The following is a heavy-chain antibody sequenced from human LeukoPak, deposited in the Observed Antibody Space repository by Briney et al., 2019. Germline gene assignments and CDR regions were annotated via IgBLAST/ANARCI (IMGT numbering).Heavy chain of an antibody. CDR2: ISSSSSYT. V-gene: IGHV3-21*01. D-gene: IGHD3-3*01. CDR3: ATAEDITIFGVVGYYYYYMDV. J-gene: IGHJ6*03. CDR1: GFTFSSYS. Sequence: PGGSLRLSCAASGFTFSSYSMNWVRQAPGKGLEWASSISSSSSYTYYADSVKGRFTISRDNAKNSLYLQMTSLRAEDTAVYYCATAEDITIFGVVGYYYYYMDVWGKETTVTVSS.